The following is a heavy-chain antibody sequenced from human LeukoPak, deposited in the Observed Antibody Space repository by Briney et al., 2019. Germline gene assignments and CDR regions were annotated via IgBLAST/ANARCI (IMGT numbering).Heavy chain of an antibody. D-gene: IGHD2-8*01. V-gene: IGHV6-1*01. CDR2: TYYRSKWYN. Sequence: SQTLSLTCAISGDSVSSNSAAWNWIRQSPSRGLEWLGRTYYRSKWYNDYALSVKSRITINPDTSKNQFSLQLNSVTPEDTAVYYCARGLIPPRNSRMVYAPNWFDPWGQGTLVTVSS. CDR3: ARGLIPPRNSRMVYAPNWFDP. CDR1: GDSVSSNSAA. J-gene: IGHJ5*02.